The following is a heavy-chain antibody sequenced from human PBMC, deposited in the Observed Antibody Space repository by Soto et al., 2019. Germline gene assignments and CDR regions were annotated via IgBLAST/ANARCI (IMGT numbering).Heavy chain of an antibody. CDR3: ARDLGYSSSDYYYYYGMDV. J-gene: IGHJ6*02. D-gene: IGHD6-6*01. CDR1: GDSVSSNSAA. CDR2: TYYRSKWYN. Sequence: QTLSLTCAISGDSVSSNSAAWNWIRQSPSRGLEWLGRTYYRSKWYNDYAVSVKSRITINPDTSKNQFSLQLNSVTPEDTAVYYCARDLGYSSSDYYYYYGMDVWGQGTTVTVSS. V-gene: IGHV6-1*01.